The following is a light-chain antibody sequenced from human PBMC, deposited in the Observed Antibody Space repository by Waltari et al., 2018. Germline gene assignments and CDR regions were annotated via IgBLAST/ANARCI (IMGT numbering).Light chain of an antibody. Sequence: IHVTQSPPPLSASIGDRVPITCRASENIRDFLNWYHQKPGTAPHLLIFAASNLQSGVPPRFTGSGSGTEFTLTINRLQPEDIGSYYCQQSYTTPGTFGQGTKLEI. CDR2: AAS. CDR1: ENIRDF. V-gene: IGKV1-39*01. CDR3: QQSYTTPGT. J-gene: IGKJ2*01.